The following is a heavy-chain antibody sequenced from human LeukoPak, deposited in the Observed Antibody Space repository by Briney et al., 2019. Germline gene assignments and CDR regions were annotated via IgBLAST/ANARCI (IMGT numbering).Heavy chain of an antibody. Sequence: GGSLRLSCAASGFTFSSYAMSWVRQAPGKGLEWVSVISGSGGSTYYADSVKGRFTISRDNSKNTLYLQMNSLRAEDTAVYYCTTVSSGSGYWGQGTLVTVSS. J-gene: IGHJ4*02. CDR2: ISGSGGST. V-gene: IGHV3-23*01. D-gene: IGHD3-10*01. CDR1: GFTFSSYA. CDR3: TTVSSGSGY.